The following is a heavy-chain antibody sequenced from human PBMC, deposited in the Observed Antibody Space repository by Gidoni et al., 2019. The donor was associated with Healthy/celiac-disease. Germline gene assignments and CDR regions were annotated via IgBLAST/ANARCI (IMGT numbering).Heavy chain of an antibody. D-gene: IGHD4-4*01. CDR2: ISSSGSTI. V-gene: IGHV3-48*03. Sequence: EVQLVESGGGLVQPGGSLRLSCAASGFTFSSYEMNWVRQAPGKGLEWVSYISSSGSTIYYADSVKGRFTISRDNAKNSLYLQMNSLRAEDTAVYYCARETNSNNYFDYWGQGTLVTVSS. CDR3: ARETNSNNYFDY. CDR1: GFTFSSYE. J-gene: IGHJ4*02.